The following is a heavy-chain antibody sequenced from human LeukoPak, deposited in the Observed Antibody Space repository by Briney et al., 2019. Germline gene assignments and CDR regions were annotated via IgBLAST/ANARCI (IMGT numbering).Heavy chain of an antibody. CDR3: VGYYPGRPYFDY. CDR2: INHSGST. D-gene: IGHD3-22*01. V-gene: IGHV4-34*01. Sequence: SETLSLTCAVYGGSFSGYYWSWIRQPPGKGLEWIGEINHSGSTNYNPSLKSRVTISVDTSKNQFSLKLSSVTAADTAVYYCVGYYPGRPYFDYWGQGTLVTVSS. J-gene: IGHJ4*02. CDR1: GGSFSGYY.